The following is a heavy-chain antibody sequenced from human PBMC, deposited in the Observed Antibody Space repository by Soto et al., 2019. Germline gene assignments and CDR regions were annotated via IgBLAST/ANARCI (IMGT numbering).Heavy chain of an antibody. CDR2: INPKSGGT. CDR1: GYSFTDYH. Sequence: ASVKVSCKASGYSFTDYHIHWVRQAPGQGLGWLGRINPKSGGTSTAQKFQGWVTMTRDRSISTVYMELTRLRSDDTAVYFCARGHSTDCSNGVCSFFYNHEMDVWGQGTTVTVSS. V-gene: IGHV1-2*04. J-gene: IGHJ6*02. D-gene: IGHD2-8*01. CDR3: ARGHSTDCSNGVCSFFYNHEMDV.